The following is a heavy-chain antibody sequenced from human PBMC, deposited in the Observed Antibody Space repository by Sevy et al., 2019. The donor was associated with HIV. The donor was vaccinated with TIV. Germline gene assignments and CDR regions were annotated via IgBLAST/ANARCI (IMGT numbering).Heavy chain of an antibody. J-gene: IGHJ4*02. V-gene: IGHV3-21*01. CDR1: GFTFSNYN. D-gene: IGHD1-26*01. Sequence: GGSLRLSCAVSGFTFSNYNMNWVRQAPGKGLEWVSSITGSSNYIYYADSLKGRFTASRDNAKNSLYLQMNSLRAEDTAVYYCARDFPVGTTSTFDYWGQGTLVTVSS. CDR2: ITGSSNYI. CDR3: ARDFPVGTTSTFDY.